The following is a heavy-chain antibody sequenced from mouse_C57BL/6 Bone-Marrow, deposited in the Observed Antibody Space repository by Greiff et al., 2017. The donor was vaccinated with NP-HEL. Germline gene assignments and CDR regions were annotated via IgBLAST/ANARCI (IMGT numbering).Heavy chain of an antibody. D-gene: IGHD1-1*01. CDR1: GFNIKNTY. J-gene: IGHJ2*01. V-gene: IGHV14-3*01. Sequence: VQLKQSVAELVRPGASVKLSCTASGFNIKNTYMPWVKQRPEQGLEWIGRIDPANGNTKYAPKFQGKATITADTSSNTAYLQLSSLTSEDTAIYYCASYYYGSSPYYFDYWGQGTTLTVSS. CDR3: ASYYYGSSPYYFDY. CDR2: IDPANGNT.